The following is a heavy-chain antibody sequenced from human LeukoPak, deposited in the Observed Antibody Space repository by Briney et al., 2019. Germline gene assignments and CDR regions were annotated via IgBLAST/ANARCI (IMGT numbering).Heavy chain of an antibody. V-gene: IGHV4-30-4*08. Sequence: KPSETLSLTCTVSGASISSGDFYWSWIRQSPGEGLEWIGYIHFSGRTYYNPSLESRVTISKDASDTQFSLRVSSVTAADTAVYYCAREIAVAGSAFDLWGQGTMVTVSS. CDR3: AREIAVAGSAFDL. CDR2: IHFSGRT. CDR1: GASISSGDFY. D-gene: IGHD6-19*01. J-gene: IGHJ3*01.